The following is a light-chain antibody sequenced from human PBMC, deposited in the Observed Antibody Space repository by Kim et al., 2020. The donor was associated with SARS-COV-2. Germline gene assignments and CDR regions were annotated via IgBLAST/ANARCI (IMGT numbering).Light chain of an antibody. CDR3: QSYDNSLYAI. CDR2: GNS. Sequence: QPVLTQPLSVSGAPGQRVTISCIGSSSNIGAGFDVHWYHHLPGTAPKLLIYGNSNRPSGVPDRFSGSKSGTSASLAITGLQAEDEADYYCQSYDNSLYAIFGGGTQLTVL. CDR1: SSNIGAGFD. V-gene: IGLV1-40*01. J-gene: IGLJ2*01.